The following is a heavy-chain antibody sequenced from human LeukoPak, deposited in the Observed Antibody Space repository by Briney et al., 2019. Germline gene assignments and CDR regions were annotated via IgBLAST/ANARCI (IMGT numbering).Heavy chain of an antibody. J-gene: IGHJ4*02. CDR1: GFTFSSYA. V-gene: IGHV3-30-3*01. CDR2: ISYDGSNK. CDR3: ARAPHSGSYFDY. D-gene: IGHD1-26*01. Sequence: GGSLRLSCAASGFTFSSYAMHWVRQAPGKGLEWVAVISYDGSNKYYADSVKGRFTISRDNAKNSLYLQMNSLRAEDTAVYYCARAPHSGSYFDYWGQGTLVTVSS.